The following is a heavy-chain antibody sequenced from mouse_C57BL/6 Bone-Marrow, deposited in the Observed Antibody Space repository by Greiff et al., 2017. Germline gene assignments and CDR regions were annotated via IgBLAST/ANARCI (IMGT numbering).Heavy chain of an antibody. D-gene: IGHD1-1*01. Sequence: VQVVESGPELVKPGASVKISCKASGYAFSSSWMNWVKQRPGKGLEWIGRIYPGDGDTNYNGKFKGKATLTADKSSSTAYMQLSSLTSEDSAVYFCAVTTVVANWYFDVWGTGTTVTVSS. J-gene: IGHJ1*03. CDR3: AVTTVVANWYFDV. CDR1: GYAFSSSW. V-gene: IGHV1-82*01. CDR2: IYPGDGDT.